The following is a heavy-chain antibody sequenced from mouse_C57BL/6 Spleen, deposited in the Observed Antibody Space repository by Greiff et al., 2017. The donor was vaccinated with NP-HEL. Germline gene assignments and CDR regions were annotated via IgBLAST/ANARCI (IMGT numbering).Heavy chain of an antibody. Sequence: QVQLQQPGAELVKPGASVKMSCKASGYTFTSYWITWVKQRPGQGLEWIGDIYPGSGSTNYNEKFKSKATLTVDTSSSTAYMQLSSLTSEDSAVYYCAKGLDGYWYFDVWGTGTTVTVSS. V-gene: IGHV1-55*01. J-gene: IGHJ1*03. CDR3: AKGLDGYWYFDV. CDR1: GYTFTSYW. CDR2: IYPGSGST. D-gene: IGHD2-3*01.